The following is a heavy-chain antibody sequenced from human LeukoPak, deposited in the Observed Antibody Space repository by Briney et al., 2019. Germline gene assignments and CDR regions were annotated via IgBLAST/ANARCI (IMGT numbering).Heavy chain of an antibody. CDR2: IYTSEST. Sequence: RASQTLSLTCSVSGGSISSSNYYWSWIRQPAGKGLEWIGRIYTSESTNYNPSLKSRVTISVDTSRNQFSLKLSSVTAADTAVYYCARANMVRGVGSFFDRNWFDPWGQGTLVTVSS. CDR1: GGSISSSNYY. V-gene: IGHV4-61*02. D-gene: IGHD3-10*01. J-gene: IGHJ5*02. CDR3: ARANMVRGVGSFFDRNWFDP.